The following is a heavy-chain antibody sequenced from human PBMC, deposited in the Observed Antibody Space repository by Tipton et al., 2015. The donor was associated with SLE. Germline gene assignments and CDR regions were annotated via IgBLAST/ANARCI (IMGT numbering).Heavy chain of an antibody. V-gene: IGHV4-61*02. CDR3: ARHYGGGSLAY. Sequence: TLSLTCTVSGDSIRSGSYYWSWIRQPAGKGLEWIGRIYSSGSANYNPSLRSRVTISVDTSKNQFSLILSSVTAADTAVYYCARHYGGGSLAYWGQGTLVTVSS. CDR2: IYSSGSA. D-gene: IGHD3-16*01. J-gene: IGHJ4*02. CDR1: GDSIRSGSYY.